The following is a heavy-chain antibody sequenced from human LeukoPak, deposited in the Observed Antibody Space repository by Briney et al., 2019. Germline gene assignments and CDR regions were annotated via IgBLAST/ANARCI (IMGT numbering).Heavy chain of an antibody. CDR3: ATARNFRFEY. CDR1: GLTFRTTW. CDR2: MNGEGTTI. D-gene: IGHD1-7*01. J-gene: IGHJ4*02. V-gene: IGHV3-74*01. Sequence: GGSLRLSCTTSGLTFRTTWMHWVRQAPGKGLMWVSRMNGEGTTIDYADSVKGRFTVSRDYAKNTLFLQMNNLRTEDTALYFCATARNFRFEYWGQGSLVIVSA.